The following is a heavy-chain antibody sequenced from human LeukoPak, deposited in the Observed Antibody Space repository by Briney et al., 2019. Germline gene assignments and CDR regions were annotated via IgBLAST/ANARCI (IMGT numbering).Heavy chain of an antibody. CDR3: VRGPYGSYW. D-gene: IGHD1-26*01. J-gene: IGHJ4*02. CDR1: GYTFTSYG. V-gene: IGHV7-4-1*02. CDR2: INTNTGNP. Sequence: ASVKVSCKASGYTFTSYGMHWVRQAPGQGLEWMGWINTNTGNPTYAQGFTGRFVFSLDTSVSTAYLQISSLKAEDTAVYYCVRGPYGSYWWGQGTLVTVSS.